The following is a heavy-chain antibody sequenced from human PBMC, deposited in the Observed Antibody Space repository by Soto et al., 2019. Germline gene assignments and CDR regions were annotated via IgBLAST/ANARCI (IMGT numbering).Heavy chain of an antibody. CDR2: TIPALGKT. Sequence: ASVKVSCKTSGDNFKKNVFTWVRQAPGQGLEWMGGTIPALGKTHYIEKFQGRVAITVDDATRTVYMEVRDLTSEDTAIYYCARGPFRPSAMDVWGQGTTVTVSS. D-gene: IGHD3-10*01. CDR1: GDNFKKNV. V-gene: IGHV1-69*10. J-gene: IGHJ6*02. CDR3: ARGPFRPSAMDV.